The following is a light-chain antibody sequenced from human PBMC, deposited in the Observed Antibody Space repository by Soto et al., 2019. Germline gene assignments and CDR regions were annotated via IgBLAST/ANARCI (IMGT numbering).Light chain of an antibody. Sequence: EIVLTQSPATLSVSPGERATLSCRASQSVRSNLAWYQQKPGQGPRLLIFGASTRATNIPARFSGSGSGTEFTLTISSLQSEDFAAYYCQEYINWPSLTCGAGTKVDSK. J-gene: IGKJ4*01. CDR1: QSVRSN. CDR2: GAS. V-gene: IGKV3-15*01. CDR3: QEYINWPSLT.